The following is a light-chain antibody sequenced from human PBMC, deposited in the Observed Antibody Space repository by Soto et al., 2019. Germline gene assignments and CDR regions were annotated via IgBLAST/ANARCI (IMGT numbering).Light chain of an antibody. V-gene: IGLV3-16*01. CDR3: LSADSGRTTSYRV. Sequence: SYELTQPPSVSVSLGQMARITCSGEGLPRKYAYWYQQKPGQSPVLVIHKDSERPSGIPERFSGSSSGTIATLTITGVQAEDEADYYCLSADSGRTTSYRVFGGGTKLTVL. J-gene: IGLJ3*02. CDR1: GLPRKY. CDR2: KDS.